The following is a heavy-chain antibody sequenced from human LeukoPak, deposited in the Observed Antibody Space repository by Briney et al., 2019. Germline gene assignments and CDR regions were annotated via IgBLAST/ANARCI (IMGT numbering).Heavy chain of an antibody. J-gene: IGHJ4*02. CDR2: INPNSGGT. CDR3: ARDLGRDGYNYYS. Sequence: ASVKVSCKASGYTFTGYYMHWVRQAPGQGLEWMGWINPNSGGTNYARRFQGRVTMTRDTSISTAYMEVSRLRSDDTAVYYCARDLGRDGYNYYSWGQGTLVTASS. CDR1: GYTFTGYY. V-gene: IGHV1-2*02. D-gene: IGHD5-24*01.